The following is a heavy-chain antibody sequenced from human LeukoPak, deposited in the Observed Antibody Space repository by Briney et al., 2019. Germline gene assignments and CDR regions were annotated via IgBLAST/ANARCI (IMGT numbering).Heavy chain of an antibody. D-gene: IGHD3-10*01. CDR2: ISSSSTYT. J-gene: IGHJ4*02. V-gene: IGHV3-21*01. CDR3: ARAISMVRGVDY. CDR1: GFTFSSYN. Sequence: GGSLRLSCAASGFTFSSYNMNWVRQAPGKGLEWVSSISSSSTYTYYADSVKGRFTISRDNAKNSLYLQMNSLRAVDTAVYYCARAISMVRGVDYWGQGTLVTVSS.